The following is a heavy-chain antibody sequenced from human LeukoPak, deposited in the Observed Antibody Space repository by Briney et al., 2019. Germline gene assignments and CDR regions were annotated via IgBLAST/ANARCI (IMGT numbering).Heavy chain of an antibody. CDR1: GYKFTDDY. J-gene: IGHJ4*02. V-gene: IGHV1-2*02. CDR2: INPDSGFT. Sequence: ASVKVSCKASGYKFTDDYMHWVRQAPGQGLEFMGWINPDSGFTNYAQKFKGRVTMTKDTSISTAYLEVRSLTSDDTAVYYCAPTAEAYTSWWKVWGQGTLVTVSS. D-gene: IGHD3-16*01. CDR3: APTAEAYTSWWKV.